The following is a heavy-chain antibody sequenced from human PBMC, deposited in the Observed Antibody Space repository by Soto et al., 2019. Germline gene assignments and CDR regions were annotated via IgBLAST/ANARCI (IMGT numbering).Heavy chain of an antibody. CDR3: ARIYCTTTDCFFDY. V-gene: IGHV3-7*01. Sequence: HPGGSLRLSCAASGFTFGSYWMSWARQAPGKGLDWVANIKQDGSDKYYVDSVKGRFTISRDNAKNSLFLQMNSLRAEDTAVYYCARIYCTTTDCFFDYWGQGTLVTVS. D-gene: IGHD2-2*01. CDR2: IKQDGSDK. J-gene: IGHJ4*02. CDR1: GFTFGSYW.